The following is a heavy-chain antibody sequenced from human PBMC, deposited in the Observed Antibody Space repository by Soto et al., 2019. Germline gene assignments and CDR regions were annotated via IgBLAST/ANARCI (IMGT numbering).Heavy chain of an antibody. J-gene: IGHJ6*02. CDR3: ARERFQVISDGMDV. Sequence: GASLKVSWKASGYTFTGYYVHWVREAPGQGLEWMGWINPETGGTSYAQKFQGRVTLSRDTSINTAYLELSSLRFDDAAVYFCARERFQVISDGMDVWGQGTTVTVSS. CDR1: GYTFTGYY. CDR2: INPETGGT. D-gene: IGHD2-21*01. V-gene: IGHV1-2*02.